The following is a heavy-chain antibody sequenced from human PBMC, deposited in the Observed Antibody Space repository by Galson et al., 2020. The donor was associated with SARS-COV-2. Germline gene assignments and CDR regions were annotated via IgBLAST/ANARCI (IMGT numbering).Heavy chain of an antibody. J-gene: IGHJ4*02. CDR1: GLSISTYW. Sequence: GGSLRLSCAVSGLSISTYWMAWVRQAPGKGLEWVGNINHDGRAKYYADSVKGRFTISRDNAKNSVYLQMSSLRAEDTALFYCVTTLDAPANDWGQGTPVTFSS. D-gene: IGHD2-15*01. V-gene: IGHV3-7*03. CDR3: VTTLDAPAND. CDR2: INHDGRAK.